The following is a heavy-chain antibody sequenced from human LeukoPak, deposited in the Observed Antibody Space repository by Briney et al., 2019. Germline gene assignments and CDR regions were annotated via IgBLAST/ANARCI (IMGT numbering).Heavy chain of an antibody. Sequence: PSETLPLTCTVSGGSISSYYWSWIRQPPGKGLEWIGYIYYSGSTNYNPSLKSRVTISVDTSKNQFPLKLSSVTAADTAVYYCARVRSSGWLDYWGQGTLVTVSS. CDR2: IYYSGST. V-gene: IGHV4-59*01. CDR3: ARVRSSGWLDY. CDR1: GGSISSYY. D-gene: IGHD6-19*01. J-gene: IGHJ4*02.